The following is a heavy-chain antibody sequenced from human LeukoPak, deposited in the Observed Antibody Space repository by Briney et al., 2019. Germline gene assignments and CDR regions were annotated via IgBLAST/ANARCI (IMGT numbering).Heavy chain of an antibody. Sequence: GESLKISCKGSGYSFTSYWIGWVRQMPGKGLEWMGIIYPGDSDTRYSPSFQGQVTIPADKSISTAYLQWSSLKASDTAMYYCARHSVYDSSGYYEYYYYYGMDVWGQGTTVTVSS. J-gene: IGHJ6*02. D-gene: IGHD3-22*01. V-gene: IGHV5-51*01. CDR2: IYPGDSDT. CDR1: GYSFTSYW. CDR3: ARHSVYDSSGYYEYYYYYGMDV.